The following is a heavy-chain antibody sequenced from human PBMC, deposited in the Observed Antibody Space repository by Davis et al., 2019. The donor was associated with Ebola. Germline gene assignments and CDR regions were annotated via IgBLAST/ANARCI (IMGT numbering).Heavy chain of an antibody. Sequence: ASVKVSCKASGYTFSSYDINWVRQATGQGLEWMGWINPNSGGTNYAQKFQGRVTMTRDTSISTAYMELSRLRSDDTAVYYCARDRGYSGYDSRGTDYWGQGTLVTVSS. CDR3: ARDRGYSGYDSRGTDY. CDR2: INPNSGGT. V-gene: IGHV1-2*02. CDR1: GYTFSSYD. D-gene: IGHD5-12*01. J-gene: IGHJ4*02.